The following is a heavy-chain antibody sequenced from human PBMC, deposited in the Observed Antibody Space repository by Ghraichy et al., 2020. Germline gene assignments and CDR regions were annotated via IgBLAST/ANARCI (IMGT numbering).Heavy chain of an antibody. J-gene: IGHJ4*02. D-gene: IGHD6-13*01. CDR3: AKDGPHSSSWYCDY. Sequence: GGSLRLSCAASGFTFSSYAMSWVRQAPGKGLEWVSGISGSGGSTYYEDSVKGRFTISRDNSKNTLYLQMNSLRADDTAVYYCAKDGPHSSSWYCDYWGQGTLVTVSS. CDR2: ISGSGGST. CDR1: GFTFSSYA. V-gene: IGHV3-23*01.